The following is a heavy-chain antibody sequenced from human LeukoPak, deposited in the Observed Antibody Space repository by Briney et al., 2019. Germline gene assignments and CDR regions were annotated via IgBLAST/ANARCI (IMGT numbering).Heavy chain of an antibody. CDR2: INPNSGDT. J-gene: IGHJ4*02. V-gene: IGHV1-2*02. Sequence: GASVKASCKASGYTFTGYYMHWVRQAPGQGLEWMGWINPNSGDTNYAQKFQGGVTMTSDTAISTAYMELSRLRTDDTAVYYCARMAALLLWFGESPDYWGQGTLVTVSS. CDR1: GYTFTGYY. D-gene: IGHD3-10*01. CDR3: ARMAALLLWFGESPDY.